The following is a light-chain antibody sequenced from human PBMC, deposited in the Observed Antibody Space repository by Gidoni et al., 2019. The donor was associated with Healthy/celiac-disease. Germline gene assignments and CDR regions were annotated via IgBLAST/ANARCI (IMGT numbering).Light chain of an antibody. J-gene: IGLJ2*01. CDR2: GNS. V-gene: IGLV1-40*01. CDR3: QSYDSSLSGSVV. Sequence: QSVLTQPPSVSGAPGQRVTISCTGSSSNIGAGYDVHWSQQLPGTAPKLPIYGNSNRPSGVPDRFSGSKSGTSASLAITGLQAEDEADYYCQSYDSSLSGSVVFGGGTKLTVL. CDR1: SSNIGAGYD.